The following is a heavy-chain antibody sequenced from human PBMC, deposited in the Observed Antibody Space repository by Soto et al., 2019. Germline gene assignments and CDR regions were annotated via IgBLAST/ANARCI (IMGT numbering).Heavy chain of an antibody. J-gene: IGHJ5*02. V-gene: IGHV6-1*01. CDR3: AKGDNLGPKTGYAFDP. CDR1: GDSVSSNTAS. CDR2: KYCRYKWYN. Sequence: TLSLTCAISGDSVSSNTASWNWSRQCPSRGVDGLGMKYCRYKWYNDYAVSVRSRIIINPDTSNNQIFMQLNSVSPGDTAVYFCAKGDNLGPKTGYAFDPWGQGIMVTVSS. D-gene: IGHD5-12*01.